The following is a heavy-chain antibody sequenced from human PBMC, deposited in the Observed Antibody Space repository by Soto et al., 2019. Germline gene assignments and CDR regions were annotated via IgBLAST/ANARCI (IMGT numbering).Heavy chain of an antibody. CDR3: AKDDFVVVPAARFNYYYGMDV. CDR2: ISGSGGST. D-gene: IGHD2-2*01. CDR1: GFTFSSYA. V-gene: IGHV3-23*01. J-gene: IGHJ6*02. Sequence: GGSLRLSCAASGFTFSSYAMSWVRQAPGKGLEWVSAISGSGGSTYYADSVKGRFTISRDNSKNTLYLQMNSLRAEDTAVYYCAKDDFVVVPAARFNYYYGMDVWGQGTTVTV.